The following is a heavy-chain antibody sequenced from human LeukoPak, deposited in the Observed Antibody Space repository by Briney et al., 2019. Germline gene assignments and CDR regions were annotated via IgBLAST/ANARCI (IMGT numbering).Heavy chain of an antibody. CDR1: GFTFSSYN. Sequence: GGSLRLSCAASGFTFSSYNMNWVRQAPGKGLEWVSSISSSSTYIYYADSVKGRFTISRDNAKNSLYLQMNSLRAEDTAVYYCAELGITMIGGVWGKGTTVTISS. CDR2: ISSSSTYI. CDR3: AELGITMIGGV. V-gene: IGHV3-21*01. D-gene: IGHD3-10*02. J-gene: IGHJ6*04.